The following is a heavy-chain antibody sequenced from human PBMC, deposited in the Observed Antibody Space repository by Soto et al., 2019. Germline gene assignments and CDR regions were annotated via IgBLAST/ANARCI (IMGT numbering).Heavy chain of an antibody. V-gene: IGHV4-30-4*01. CDR3: ARRPLFSAFDV. CDR2: TYYTGRT. D-gene: IGHD3-9*01. J-gene: IGHJ3*01. Sequence: QVHLQESGPGLVKPSQTLSLTCAVAGVSVTSGDYYWSWIRQPPGKGLEWIGYTYYTGRTYYNPYHMSRVSISLDTSKNQFSLRLSSVTAADTAVYYCARRPLFSAFDVWGQGTLVAVSS. CDR1: GVSVTSGDYY.